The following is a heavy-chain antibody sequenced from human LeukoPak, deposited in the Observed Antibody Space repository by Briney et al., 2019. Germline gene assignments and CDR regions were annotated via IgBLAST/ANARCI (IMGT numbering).Heavy chain of an antibody. CDR1: GFTFGNYW. Sequence: GGSVPLSCAASGFTFGNYWMHWVRQVPGKGLVWVSRINTDGSTITYADSVKGRFTISRDNAKNKVYLQMSSLRAEDTAVYYCARGDYGDYFDYWGQGTLIIVSS. CDR3: ARGDYGDYFDY. V-gene: IGHV3-74*01. D-gene: IGHD4-17*01. CDR2: INTDGSTI. J-gene: IGHJ4*02.